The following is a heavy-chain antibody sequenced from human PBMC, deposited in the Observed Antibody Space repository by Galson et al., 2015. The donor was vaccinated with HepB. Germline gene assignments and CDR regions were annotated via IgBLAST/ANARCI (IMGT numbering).Heavy chain of an antibody. V-gene: IGHV3-30*03. Sequence: SLRLSCAASGFTFSSYGMHWVRQAPGKGLEWVAVISYDGSNKYYADSGKGRFTISRDNSKNTLYLQMNSLRAEDTAVYYCARQVTTASEDYFDYWGQGTLVTVSS. CDR2: ISYDGSNK. CDR3: ARQVTTASEDYFDY. D-gene: IGHD3-22*01. CDR1: GFTFSSYG. J-gene: IGHJ4*02.